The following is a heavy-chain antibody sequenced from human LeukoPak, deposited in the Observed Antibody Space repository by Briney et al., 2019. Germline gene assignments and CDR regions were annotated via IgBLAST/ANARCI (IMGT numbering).Heavy chain of an antibody. J-gene: IGHJ4*02. CDR2: IYYSGST. CDR1: GGSISSYY. Sequence: SETLSLTCTVSGGSISSYYWSWIRQPPGKGLGWIGYIYYSGSTNYNPSLKSRVTISVDTSKNQFSLKLSSVTAADTAVYYCARVGVGATRIVYWGQGTLVTVSS. CDR3: ARVGVGATRIVY. V-gene: IGHV4-59*01. D-gene: IGHD1-26*01.